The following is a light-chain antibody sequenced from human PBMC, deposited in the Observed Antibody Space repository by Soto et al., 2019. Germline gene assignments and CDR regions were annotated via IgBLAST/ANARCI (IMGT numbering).Light chain of an antibody. CDR1: SSDVGGYNY. J-gene: IGLJ1*01. V-gene: IGLV2-8*01. CDR3: SSYAGSKTFYV. CDR2: EVS. Sequence: QSVLTQPPSASGSPGQSVTISCTGTSSDVGGYNYVSWYQQHPGKAPKLMIYEVSKRPSGVPDRFSGSKSGNTASLTVSGLQAEDEADYYCSSYAGSKTFYVFGTGTKVTVL.